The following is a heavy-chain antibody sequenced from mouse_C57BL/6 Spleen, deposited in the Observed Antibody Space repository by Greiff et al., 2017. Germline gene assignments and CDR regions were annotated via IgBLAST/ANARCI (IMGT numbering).Heavy chain of an antibody. Sequence: VKLMESGPGLVQPSQSLSITCTVSGFSLTSYGVHWVRQSPGKGLEWLGVIWRGGSTDYNAAFMSRLSITKDNSKSQVFFKMNSLQADDTAIYYCAKPNWDSYYYAMDYWGQGTSVTVSS. CDR3: AKPNWDSYYYAMDY. D-gene: IGHD4-1*01. J-gene: IGHJ4*01. CDR2: IWRGGST. V-gene: IGHV2-5*01. CDR1: GFSLTSYG.